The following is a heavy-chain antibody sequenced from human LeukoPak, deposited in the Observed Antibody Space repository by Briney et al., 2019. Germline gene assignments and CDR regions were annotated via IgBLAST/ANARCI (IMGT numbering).Heavy chain of an antibody. CDR2: INQDGSEK. CDR3: ARDKSYGDSEDY. CDR1: GFTFRNYW. Sequence: GGSLRLSCAASGFTFRNYWMSWVRQAPGKGLEWVANINQDGSEKYYVDSVKGRFTISRGNAKTSLYLQMNTLRAEDTAAYYCARDKSYGDSEDYWGQGTLVTVSS. J-gene: IGHJ4*02. V-gene: IGHV3-7*05. D-gene: IGHD4-17*01.